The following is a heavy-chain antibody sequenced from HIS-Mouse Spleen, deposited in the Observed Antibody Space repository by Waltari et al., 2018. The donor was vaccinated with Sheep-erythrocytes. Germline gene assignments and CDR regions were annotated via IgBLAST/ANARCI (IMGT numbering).Heavy chain of an antibody. Sequence: QVQLVESGGGVVQPGRSLRPSCAACGFTLSSSALHWVRQAPGKGMEWVAVISYDGSNKYYADSVKGRFTISRDNSKNTLYLQMNSLRAEDTAVYYCARSDYYDRRLGLGVYWGQGTLVTVSS. D-gene: IGHD3-22*01. CDR2: ISYDGSNK. J-gene: IGHJ4*02. V-gene: IGHV3-30*04. CDR1: GFTLSSSA. CDR3: ARSDYYDRRLGLGVY.